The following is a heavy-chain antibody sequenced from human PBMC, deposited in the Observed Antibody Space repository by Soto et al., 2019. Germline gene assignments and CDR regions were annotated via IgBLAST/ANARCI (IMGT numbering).Heavy chain of an antibody. CDR3: ARDRQQQLRIYGMDV. CDR1: GDSISRGAYY. CDR2: IYHSGST. V-gene: IGHV4-31*03. Sequence: SETLSLTCTVSGDSISRGAYYWTWIRQHPVKGLEWIGYIYHSGSTYYNPSLKSRVTISVDTSKNQFSLKLSSVTAADTAVYYCARDRQQQLRIYGMDVWGQGTTVTVSS. D-gene: IGHD6-13*01. J-gene: IGHJ6*02.